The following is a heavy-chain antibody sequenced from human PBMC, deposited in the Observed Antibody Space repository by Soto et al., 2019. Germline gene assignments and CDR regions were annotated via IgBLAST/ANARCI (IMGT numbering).Heavy chain of an antibody. CDR2: INAGNGNT. CDR3: ARGAAASYNWFDP. CDR1: GYTFTSYA. J-gene: IGHJ5*02. D-gene: IGHD2-2*01. Sequence: GASVKVSCKASGYTFTSYAMHWVRQAPGQRLEWMGWINAGNGNTKYSQKFQGRVTITRDTSASTAYMELSSLRSEDTAVYYCARGAAASYNWFDPWGQGTLVTVSS. V-gene: IGHV1-3*01.